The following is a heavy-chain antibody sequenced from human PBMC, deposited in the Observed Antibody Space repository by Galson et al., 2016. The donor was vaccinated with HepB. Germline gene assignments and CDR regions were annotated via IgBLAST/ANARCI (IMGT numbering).Heavy chain of an antibody. Sequence: PALVKPTQTLTLTCTFSGFSLNTRGVRVGWIRQTPEKALEWLALIYWDDHKRYSSSLQTRLNITGDTARSQVVLTMTNMEPVDTATYYCAHVKSGALNWFDPWGQGTLATVSS. CDR1: GFSLNTRGVR. V-gene: IGHV2-5*02. CDR3: AHVKSGALNWFDP. J-gene: IGHJ5*02. D-gene: IGHD1-26*01. CDR2: IYWDDHK.